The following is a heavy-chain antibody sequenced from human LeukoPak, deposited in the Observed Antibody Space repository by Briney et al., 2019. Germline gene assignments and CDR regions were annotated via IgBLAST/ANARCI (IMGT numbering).Heavy chain of an antibody. V-gene: IGHV3-48*01. Sequence: GGSLGLSCAASGFMFSSYGVNWVRQAPGRGLEGVSYISSSSPTIYYADSVKGRFTISRDNAKSSVYLEMNSLRAEDTAVYYCARIHGGYPFDYWGQGTLVTVSS. CDR2: ISSSSPTI. CDR3: ARIHGGYPFDY. CDR1: GFMFSSYG. D-gene: IGHD2-15*01. J-gene: IGHJ4*02.